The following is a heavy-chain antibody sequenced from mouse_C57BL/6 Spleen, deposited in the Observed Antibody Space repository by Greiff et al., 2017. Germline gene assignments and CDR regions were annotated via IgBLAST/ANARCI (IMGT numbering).Heavy chain of an antibody. J-gene: IGHJ3*01. V-gene: IGHV1-59*01. CDR2: IDPSDSYT. CDR1: GYTFTSYW. D-gene: IGHD4-1*01. Sequence: VQLQQPGAELVRPGTSVKLSCKASGYTFTSYWMHWVKQRPGQGLEWIGVIDPSDSYTNYNQKFKGKATLTVDTSSSTAYMQLSRLTSEDSSVYYCARGEGPGAYWGQGTLGTVSA. CDR3: ARGEGPGAY.